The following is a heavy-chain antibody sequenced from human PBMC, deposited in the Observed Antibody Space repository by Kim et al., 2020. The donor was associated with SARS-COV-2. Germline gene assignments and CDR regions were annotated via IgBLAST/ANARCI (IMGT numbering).Heavy chain of an antibody. CDR2: IRDGGTTT. J-gene: IGHJ4*02. Sequence: GGSLRLSCAASGFTFSSYAMGWVRQTPGKGLEWVSTIRDGGTTTYYADSVRGRFTISRDNSRNLLYLQMNSLSAEDTALYYCAKLGSHYDNSGNYNFDYWGQGTLVTVSS. V-gene: IGHV3-23*01. D-gene: IGHD3-22*01. CDR1: GFTFSSYA. CDR3: AKLGSHYDNSGNYNFDY.